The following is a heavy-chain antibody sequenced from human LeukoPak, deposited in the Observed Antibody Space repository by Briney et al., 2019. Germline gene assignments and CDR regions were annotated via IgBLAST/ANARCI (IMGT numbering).Heavy chain of an antibody. D-gene: IGHD6-13*01. CDR1: GGTFSSYA. V-gene: IGHV1-69*05. CDR3: ARDRDSSSWYGAFDI. CDR2: IIPIFGTA. Sequence: SVKVSCKASGGTFSSYAISWVRQAPGQGLEWMGGIIPIFGTANYAQKFQGRVTITTDESTSTAYMELSSLRSEDTAVYYCARDRDSSSWYGAFDIWGRGTMVTVSS. J-gene: IGHJ3*02.